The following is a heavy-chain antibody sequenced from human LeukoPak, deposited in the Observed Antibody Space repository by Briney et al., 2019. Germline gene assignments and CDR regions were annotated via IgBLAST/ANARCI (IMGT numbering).Heavy chain of an antibody. J-gene: IGHJ6*03. Sequence: SETLSLTCTVSGGSISSGSYYWSWIRQPAGKGLEWIGRIYTSGSTNYNPSLKSRVTISVDTSKNQFSLKLSSVTAADTAVYYCARGSGRGYSYGYHYYYMDVWGKGTTVTVSS. D-gene: IGHD5-18*01. CDR2: IYTSGST. CDR3: ARGSGRGYSYGYHYYYMDV. V-gene: IGHV4-61*02. CDR1: GGSISSGSYY.